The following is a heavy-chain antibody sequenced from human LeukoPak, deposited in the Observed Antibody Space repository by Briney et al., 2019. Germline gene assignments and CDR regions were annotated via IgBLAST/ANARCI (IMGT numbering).Heavy chain of an antibody. Sequence: PGGSLRLSCAASGFTVSSYWMIWVRQAPGRGLEWVANIKQDGSDKYYADSVKGRFTISRDNAKNSLYLQMNSLRAEDTAVYYCARLEWLRMRAFVYWGQGTLVTVSS. V-gene: IGHV3-7*04. J-gene: IGHJ4*02. CDR2: IKQDGSDK. CDR3: ARLEWLRMRAFVY. CDR1: GFTVSSYW. D-gene: IGHD5-12*01.